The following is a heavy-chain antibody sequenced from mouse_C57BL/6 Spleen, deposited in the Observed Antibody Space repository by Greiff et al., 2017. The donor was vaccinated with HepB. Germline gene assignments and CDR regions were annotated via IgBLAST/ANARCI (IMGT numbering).Heavy chain of an antibody. V-gene: IGHV3-6*01. D-gene: IGHD2-4*01. CDR3: ARDDYDAGFDY. J-gene: IGHJ2*01. CDR2: ISYDGSN. Sequence: DVKLVESGPGLVKPSQSLSLTCSVTGYSITSGYYWNWIRQFPGNKLEWMGYISYDGSNNYNPSLKNRISITRDTSKNQFFLKLNSVTTEDTATYYCARDDYDAGFDYWGQGTTLTVSS. CDR1: GYSITSGYY.